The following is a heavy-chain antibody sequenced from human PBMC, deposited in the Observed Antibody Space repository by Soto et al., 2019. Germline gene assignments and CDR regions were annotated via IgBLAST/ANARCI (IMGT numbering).Heavy chain of an antibody. D-gene: IGHD3-10*01. Sequence: QVQLQASGPGLVKPSQTLSLTCAVSGDSISSGDYYWSWISQHPGKGLEWIGYIYYSGNTYYNPSLSSRITMSVDTSKNQFSLRLSSVTAADTALYYCARGRWFGELYEDYWGQGTLVTVSS. V-gene: IGHV4-31*02. J-gene: IGHJ4*02. CDR2: IYYSGNT. CDR1: GDSISSGDYY. CDR3: ARGRWFGELYEDY.